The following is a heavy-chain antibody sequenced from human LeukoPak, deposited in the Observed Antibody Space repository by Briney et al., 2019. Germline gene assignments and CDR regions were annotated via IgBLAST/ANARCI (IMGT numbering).Heavy chain of an antibody. V-gene: IGHV3-7*05. CDR3: AKDQIEASDI. CDR2: IDQYGGQQ. CDR1: GFTFSVYW. Sequence: GGSLRLSCAASGFTFSVYWMTWVRQAPGKGLEWVATIDQYGGQQYYVDSVKGRFTISRDNAENSLFLQMNSLRADDTAVYYCAKDQIEASDIWGQWTMVTVSS. J-gene: IGHJ3*02.